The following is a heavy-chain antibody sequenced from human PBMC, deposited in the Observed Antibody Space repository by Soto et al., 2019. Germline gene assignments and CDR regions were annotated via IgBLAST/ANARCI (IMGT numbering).Heavy chain of an antibody. CDR3: ARVRRYSSGWPQNDY. D-gene: IGHD6-19*01. CDR2: IIPIFGTA. V-gene: IGHV1-69*13. J-gene: IGHJ4*02. CDR1: GGTFSSYA. Sequence: ASVKFSCKASGGTFSSYAISWVRQAPGQGLEWMGGIIPIFGTANYAQKFQGRVTITADESTSTAYMELSSLRSEDTAVYYCARVRRYSSGWPQNDYWGQGTLVTVSS.